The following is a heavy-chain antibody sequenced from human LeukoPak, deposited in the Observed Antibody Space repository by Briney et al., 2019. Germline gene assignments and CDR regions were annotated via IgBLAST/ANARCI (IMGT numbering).Heavy chain of an antibody. CDR2: ISGSGGST. D-gene: IGHD6-13*01. Sequence: PGGSLRLSCAASGFTFSSYAMSWVRQAPVKGLEWVSAISGSGGSTYYADSVKGRFTISRDNSKNTLYLQMNSLRAEDTAVYYCAKAEGYRSSWYGYWGQGTLVTVSS. CDR1: GFTFSSYA. J-gene: IGHJ4*02. V-gene: IGHV3-23*01. CDR3: AKAEGYRSSWYGY.